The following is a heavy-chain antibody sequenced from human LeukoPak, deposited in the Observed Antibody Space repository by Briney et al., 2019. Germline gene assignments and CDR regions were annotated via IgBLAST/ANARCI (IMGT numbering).Heavy chain of an antibody. J-gene: IGHJ4*02. CDR2: ISSNGGST. V-gene: IGHV3-64*01. D-gene: IGHD4-17*01. CDR1: GFTFSSYA. Sequence: GGSLRLSCAASGFTFSSYAMHWVRQAPGKGLEYVSAISSNGGSTYYANSVKGRFTISGDNSKNTLYLQMGSLRAEDMAVYYCARGLQTYGFDYWGQGTLVTVSS. CDR3: ARGLQTYGFDY.